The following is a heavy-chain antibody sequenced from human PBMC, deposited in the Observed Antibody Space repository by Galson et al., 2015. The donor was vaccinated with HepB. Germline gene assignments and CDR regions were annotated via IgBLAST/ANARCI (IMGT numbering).Heavy chain of an antibody. V-gene: IGHV1-24*01. CDR3: ATDGRSSGPSRAYYSYMDF. D-gene: IGHD5-12*01. CDR2: FDPEDGET. J-gene: IGHJ6*03. Sequence: SVKVSCKVSGYTLTELSMHWVRQAPGKGLEWMGWFDPEDGETTYAQKFQGRVTMTEDTSTDTAYMELSSLRSEDTAVYYCATDGRSSGPSRAYYSYMDFWGKGTAVTVSS. CDR1: GYTLTELS.